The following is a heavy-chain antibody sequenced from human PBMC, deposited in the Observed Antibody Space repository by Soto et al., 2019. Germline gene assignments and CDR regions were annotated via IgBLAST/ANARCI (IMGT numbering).Heavy chain of an antibody. CDR2: ISYDGSNK. D-gene: IGHD2-15*01. J-gene: IGHJ4*02. Sequence: QVQLVESGGGVVQPGRSLRLSCEASGFSFSSYGMNWVRQAPGKGLEWVAVISYDGSNKYYADSVKGRFTISRDNSKNTLYLQLNSLRPEDTAVYYCAKDAGYCSGDSCPSIFEFWGRGTLVTVSS. V-gene: IGHV3-30*18. CDR1: GFSFSSYG. CDR3: AKDAGYCSGDSCPSIFEF.